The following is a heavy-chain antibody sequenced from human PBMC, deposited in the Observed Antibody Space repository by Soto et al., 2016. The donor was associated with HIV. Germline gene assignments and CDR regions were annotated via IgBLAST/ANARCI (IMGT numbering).Heavy chain of an antibody. J-gene: IGHJ6*02. CDR3: ARGSFYDYFDCLPYYYYGMDV. Sequence: VQLVESGGGVVQPGRSLRLSCAASGFTFSNYAMHWVRQAPGKGLEWVAVISYDGSNKYYADSVKGRFTISRDNSKNTLYLQMNSLRAEDTAAYYCARGSFYDYFDCLPYYYYGMDVWGQGTTVT. V-gene: IGHV3-30*04. CDR1: GFTFSNYA. CDR2: ISYDGSNK. D-gene: IGHD3-9*01.